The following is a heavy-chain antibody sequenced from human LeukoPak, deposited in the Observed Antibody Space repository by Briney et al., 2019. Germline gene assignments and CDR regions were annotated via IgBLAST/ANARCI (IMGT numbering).Heavy chain of an antibody. CDR1: GFTFSSYS. CDR2: ISSSSSYI. J-gene: IGHJ6*03. Sequence: GGSLRLSCAASGFTFSSYSMNWVRQAPGKGLEWVSSISSSSSYIYYADSVKGRFTISRDNAKNSLYLQMNSLRAEDTAVYYCARDLPSLDYYDSSGYSYYMDVWGKGTTVTVSS. V-gene: IGHV3-21*01. CDR3: ARDLPSLDYYDSSGYSYYMDV. D-gene: IGHD3-22*01.